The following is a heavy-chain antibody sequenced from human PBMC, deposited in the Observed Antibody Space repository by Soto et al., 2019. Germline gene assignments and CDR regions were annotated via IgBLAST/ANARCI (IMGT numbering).Heavy chain of an antibody. J-gene: IGHJ3*02. CDR3: ARDLRVLYYYDSSGPLDAFDI. Sequence: SVKVSCKASGGTFNSYAISWVRQAPGQGLEWMGGIIPIFGTANYAQKFQGRVTITADESTSTAYMELSSLRSEDTAVYYCARDLRVLYYYDSSGPLDAFDIWGQGTMVTVSS. CDR1: GGTFNSYA. V-gene: IGHV1-69*13. CDR2: IIPIFGTA. D-gene: IGHD3-22*01.